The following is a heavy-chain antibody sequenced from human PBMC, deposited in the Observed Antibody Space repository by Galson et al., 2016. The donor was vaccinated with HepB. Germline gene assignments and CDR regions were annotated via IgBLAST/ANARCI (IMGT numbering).Heavy chain of an antibody. D-gene: IGHD3-22*01. V-gene: IGHV1-69*06. CDR3: ARNYYYDSSDNYSGGLPYHYYLDV. CDR2: IISMYGTA. CDR1: GGTFSSYA. J-gene: IGHJ6*03. Sequence: SVKVSCKASGGTFSSYAISWVRQAPGQGLEWMGGIISMYGTANYAQKFQGRVTITADRSTSTAYMELSSLRSEDTAIYYCARNYYYDSSDNYSGGLPYHYYLDVWGKGTTVTVSS.